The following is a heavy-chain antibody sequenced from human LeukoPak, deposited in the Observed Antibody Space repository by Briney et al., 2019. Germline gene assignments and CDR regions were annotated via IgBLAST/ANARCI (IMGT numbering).Heavy chain of an antibody. CDR1: GFTFSSYA. J-gene: IGHJ6*03. Sequence: QTGGSLRLSCAASGFTFSSYAMHWVRQAPGKGLEYVSAISSNGGSTYYANSVKGRFTISRDNSKNTLYLQMGSLRAEDMAVYYCARSVREGYYDSSGQPPNYYYYMDVWGKGTTVTISS. CDR2: ISSNGGST. V-gene: IGHV3-64*01. CDR3: ARSVREGYYDSSGQPPNYYYYMDV. D-gene: IGHD3-22*01.